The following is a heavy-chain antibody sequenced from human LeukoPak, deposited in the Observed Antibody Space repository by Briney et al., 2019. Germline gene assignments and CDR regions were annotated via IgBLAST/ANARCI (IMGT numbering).Heavy chain of an antibody. D-gene: IGHD5-18*01. Sequence: PGGSLRLSCAASGCTLSSYWMSWVRQAPGKGLEWVANIKQDGSEKYYVDSVKGRLTISRDNAKNSLYLQMNSLRAEDTAVYYCARKRGYSYGPFDYWGQGTLVTVSS. CDR1: GCTLSSYW. J-gene: IGHJ4*02. CDR3: ARKRGYSYGPFDY. CDR2: IKQDGSEK. V-gene: IGHV3-7*01.